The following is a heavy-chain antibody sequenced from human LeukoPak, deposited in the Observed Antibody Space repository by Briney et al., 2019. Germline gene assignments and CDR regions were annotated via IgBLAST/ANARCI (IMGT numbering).Heavy chain of an antibody. CDR3: ASQYTAMVLKYDAFDI. D-gene: IGHD5-18*01. J-gene: IGHJ3*02. CDR1: GFTFSSYA. V-gene: IGHV3-30-3*01. CDR2: ISYDGSNK. Sequence: GRSLRLSCAASGFTFSSYAMRWVRQAPGKGLEWVAVISYDGSNKYYADSVKGRFTISRDNSKNTLYLQMNSLRAEDTAVYYCASQYTAMVLKYDAFDIWGQGTMVTVSS.